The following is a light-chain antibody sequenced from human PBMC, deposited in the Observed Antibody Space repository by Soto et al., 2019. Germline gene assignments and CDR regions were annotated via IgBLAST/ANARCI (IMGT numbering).Light chain of an antibody. V-gene: IGKV1-6*01. Sequence: IHVTQAPSSLSASVGDRVTITCRTSQDIRNDLGWYQQKPGKAPKLVIYGVFNLQSGVPSRFSGSGFGTDFTLTISSLQPEDFATYYCQQSYSTPRTFGPGTKVDIK. CDR1: QDIRND. J-gene: IGKJ3*01. CDR3: QQSYSTPRT. CDR2: GVF.